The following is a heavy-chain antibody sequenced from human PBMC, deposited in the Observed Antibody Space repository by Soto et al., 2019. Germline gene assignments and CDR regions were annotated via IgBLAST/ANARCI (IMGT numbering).Heavy chain of an antibody. V-gene: IGHV1-2*04. CDR2: INPNTGGT. J-gene: IGHJ4*02. Sequence: QVQLVQSGAEVKEPGASVKVSCKTSGYPFNGYYVHWVRQAPGQGLEWMGWINPNTGGTKYSRKFQGWVNMPTNTSINTAHVELRSHKSDDTAIYYCARGDVTTVTTALDYWGQGTLVTVSS. CDR1: GYPFNGYY. D-gene: IGHD4-17*01. CDR3: ARGDVTTVTTALDY.